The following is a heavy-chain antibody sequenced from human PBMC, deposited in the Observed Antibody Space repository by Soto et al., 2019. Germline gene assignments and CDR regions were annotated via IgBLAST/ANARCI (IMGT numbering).Heavy chain of an antibody. CDR3: TAMVAPLDYYGMDV. V-gene: IGHV3-15*01. J-gene: IGHJ6*02. D-gene: IGHD2-8*01. Sequence: GGSLRLSCAASGFTFSNAWMSWVRQAPGKGLEWVGRIKSKTDGGTTDYAAPVKGRFTISRDDSKNTLYLQMNSLKTEDTAVYYCTAMVAPLDYYGMDVWGQGTTVTVSS. CDR1: GFTFSNAW. CDR2: IKSKTDGGTT.